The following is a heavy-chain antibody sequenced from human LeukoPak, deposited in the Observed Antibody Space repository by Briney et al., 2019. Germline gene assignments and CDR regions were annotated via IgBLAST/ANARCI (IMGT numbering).Heavy chain of an antibody. CDR3: AKASAGKYSSGWEDY. CDR1: EFTFSSYS. V-gene: IGHV3-48*01. Sequence: GGSLRLSCAASEFTFSSYSMNWVRQAPGKGLEWVSYITNSGNSKSYADSVRGRFTISRDNSKNTLYLQMNSLRAEDTAVYYCAKASAGKYSSGWEDYWGQGTLVTVSS. J-gene: IGHJ4*02. CDR2: ITNSGNSK. D-gene: IGHD6-19*01.